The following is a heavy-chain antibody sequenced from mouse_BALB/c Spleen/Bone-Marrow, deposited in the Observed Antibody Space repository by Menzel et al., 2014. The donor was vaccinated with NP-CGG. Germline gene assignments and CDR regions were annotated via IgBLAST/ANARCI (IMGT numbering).Heavy chain of an antibody. V-gene: IGHV1S56*01. D-gene: IGHD2-3*01. J-gene: IGHJ4*01. CDR1: GYTFTSFY. Sequence: VQLQQSGLELVKPGASVRISCKASGYTFTSFYIHWVKRRPGQGLEWIGWIYPGDFNTKFNEKFKGKATLTADKSSSTAYMQLSSLTSEDSAVYFCARKSQRVYDSMMYWGPGTPVTVSS. CDR2: IYPGDFNT. CDR3: ARKSQRVYDSMMY.